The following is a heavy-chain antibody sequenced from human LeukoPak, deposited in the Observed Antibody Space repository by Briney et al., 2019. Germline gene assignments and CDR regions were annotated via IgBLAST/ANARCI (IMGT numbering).Heavy chain of an antibody. J-gene: IGHJ4*02. D-gene: IGHD3-22*01. CDR3: DKYYYDTYEGYYFDY. CDR2: INPNSGGT. CDR1: GYTFTGSY. V-gene: IGHV1-2*02. Sequence: ASVKVSREASGYTFTGSYMHRLRQAPGQGLEWMGWINPNSGGTNYAQKFQGRVTMTRDTSISTAYMELRRLKSDDTAFYYCDKYYYDTYEGYYFDYWGQGALVTVSS.